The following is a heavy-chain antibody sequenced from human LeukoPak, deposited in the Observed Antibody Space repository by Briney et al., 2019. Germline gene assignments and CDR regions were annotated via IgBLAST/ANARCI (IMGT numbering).Heavy chain of an antibody. CDR3: ARGTQWLVRYAFDI. CDR1: GGSISSYY. J-gene: IGHJ3*02. V-gene: IGHV4-59*12. D-gene: IGHD6-19*01. CDR2: IYYSGST. Sequence: SETLSLTCTVSGGSISSYYWSWIRQPPGKGLEWIGYIYYSGSTNYNPSLKSRVTISVDTSKNQFSLKLSSVTAADTAVYYCARGTQWLVRYAFDIWGQGTMVTVSS.